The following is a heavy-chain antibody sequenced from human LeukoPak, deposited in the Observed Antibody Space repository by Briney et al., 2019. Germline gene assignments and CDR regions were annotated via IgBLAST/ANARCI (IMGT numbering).Heavy chain of an antibody. V-gene: IGHV4-39*01. D-gene: IGHD5-12*01. CDR3: ARLWLRRIDY. J-gene: IGHJ4*02. Sequence: SETLSLTCTVSGGSISSSSCYWGWIRQPPGKGLEWIGSIYYSGSTYYNPSLKSRVTISVDTSKNQFSLKLSSVTAADTAVYYCARLWLRRIDYWGQGTLVTVSS. CDR2: IYYSGST. CDR1: GGSISSSSCY.